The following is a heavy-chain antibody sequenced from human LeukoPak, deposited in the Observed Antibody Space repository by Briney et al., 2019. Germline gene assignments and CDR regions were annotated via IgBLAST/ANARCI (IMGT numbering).Heavy chain of an antibody. D-gene: IGHD3-9*01. J-gene: IGHJ5*02. Sequence: ASVKVSYKTSGYTFTRNWMHWVRQATGQGLEWVGIINPNGGTTIYAPKFQGRDTVTRDTSSNTVCMELSSLRSDDTAVYYCTRDHSIDDISCWFDPWGQGTLVTVSS. CDR1: GYTFTRNW. V-gene: IGHV1-46*01. CDR2: INPNGGTT. CDR3: TRDHSIDDISCWFDP.